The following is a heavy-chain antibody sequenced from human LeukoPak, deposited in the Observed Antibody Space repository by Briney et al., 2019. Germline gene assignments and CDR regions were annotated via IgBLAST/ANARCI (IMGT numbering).Heavy chain of an antibody. Sequence: GGSLRLSCAASGFPFSSYSMNWVRQAPGEGLEWVSYISSSRTTSYADSVKGRFTISRDNSKNTLYLQLNSLRVEDTAVYYCAREHGRSGYFDYWGQGTLVSVSS. CDR1: GFPFSSYS. CDR2: ISSSRTT. CDR3: AREHGRSGYFDY. V-gene: IGHV3-48*01. D-gene: IGHD3-22*01. J-gene: IGHJ4*02.